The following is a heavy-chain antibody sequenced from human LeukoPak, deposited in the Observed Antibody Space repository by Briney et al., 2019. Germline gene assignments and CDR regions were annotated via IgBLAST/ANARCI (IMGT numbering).Heavy chain of an antibody. J-gene: IGHJ4*02. D-gene: IGHD3-9*01. V-gene: IGHV4-59*12. CDR2: IYYSGST. CDR1: GGSISSYY. Sequence: SETLSLTCTVSGGSISSYYWSWIRQPPGKGLEWIGYIYYSGSTNYNPSLKSRVTISVDTSKNQFSLKLSSVTAADTAVYYCARDRLRYPFDYWGQGTLVTVSS. CDR3: ARDRLRYPFDY.